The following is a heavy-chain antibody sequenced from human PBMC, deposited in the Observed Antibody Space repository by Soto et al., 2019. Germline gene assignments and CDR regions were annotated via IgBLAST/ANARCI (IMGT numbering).Heavy chain of an antibody. J-gene: IGHJ5*02. CDR2: IIPIFGTA. D-gene: IGHD3-10*01. V-gene: IGHV1-69*06. CDR3: ARDTVTMVRGNPDSFPGA. Sequence: SVKVSCKASGGTFSSYAISWVRQAPGQGLEWMGGIIPIFGTANYAQKFQGRVTITADKSTSTAYMELSSLRSEDTAVYYCARDTVTMVRGNPDSFPGAWGQGTLVTVSS. CDR1: GGTFSSYA.